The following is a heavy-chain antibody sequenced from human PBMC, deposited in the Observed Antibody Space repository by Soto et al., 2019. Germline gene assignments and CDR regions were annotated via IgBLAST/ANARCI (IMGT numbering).Heavy chain of an antibody. J-gene: IGHJ4*02. D-gene: IGHD3-10*01. CDR2: IWYDGSNK. CDR1: GFTFSSYG. V-gene: IGHV3-33*01. CDR3: ARDGSGGPTSIVRGVISPAGVMVY. Sequence: QVQLVESGGGVVQPGRSLRLSCAASGFTFSSYGMHWVRQAPGKGLEWVAVIWYDGSNKYYADSVKGRFTISRDNSKNTLYLQMNSLRAEDTAVYYRARDGSGGPTSIVRGVISPAGVMVYWGQGTLVTVSS.